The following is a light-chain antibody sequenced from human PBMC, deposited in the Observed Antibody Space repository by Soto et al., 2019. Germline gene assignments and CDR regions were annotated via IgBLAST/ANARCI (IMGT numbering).Light chain of an antibody. J-gene: IGKJ5*01. CDR3: QQGYTTPIT. Sequence: DIQMTQSPSSLSASVGDRVTITCRSSQTISNFLNWYQQKPGKAPKLLIYDASSLQSGVPSKFSGRGSGTEITLTISSLQSEDFATYYFQQGYTTPITFGQGTRLEIK. CDR1: QTISNF. CDR2: DAS. V-gene: IGKV1-39*01.